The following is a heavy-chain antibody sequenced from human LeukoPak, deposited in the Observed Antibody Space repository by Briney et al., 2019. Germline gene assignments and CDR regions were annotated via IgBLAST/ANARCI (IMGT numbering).Heavy chain of an antibody. V-gene: IGHV3-9*01. D-gene: IGHD3-22*01. CDR1: GFTFDDYA. CDR2: ISWNSGSI. J-gene: IGHJ4*02. CDR3: AKVGITYYYDSSGYYYGYFDY. Sequence: PGRSLRLSCAASGFTFDDYAMHWVRQAPGKGLEWVSGISWNSGSIGYADSVKGRFTISRDNAKNSLYLQMNSLRAEDTALYYCAKVGITYYYDSSGYYYGYFDYWGQGTLVTVSS.